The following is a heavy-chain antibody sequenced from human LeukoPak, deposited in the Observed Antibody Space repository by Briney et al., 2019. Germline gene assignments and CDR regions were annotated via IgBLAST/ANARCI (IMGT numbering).Heavy chain of an antibody. CDR1: GGSFSGYY. J-gene: IGHJ3*02. V-gene: IGHV4-34*01. Sequence: SETLSLTCAVYGGSFSGYYWSWIRQPPGKGLEWIGEINHSGSTNYNPSLKSRVTISVDTSKNQFSLKLSSVTAADTAVYYCARGGLNWNYWLAYAFDIWGQGTMVTVSS. CDR2: INHSGST. CDR3: ARGGLNWNYWLAYAFDI. D-gene: IGHD1-7*01.